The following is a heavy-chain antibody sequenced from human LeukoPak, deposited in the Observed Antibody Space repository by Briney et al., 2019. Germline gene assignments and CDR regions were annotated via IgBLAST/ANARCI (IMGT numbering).Heavy chain of an antibody. CDR2: ISYDGNHK. J-gene: IGHJ4*02. CDR1: GFTFSSYG. V-gene: IGHV3-30*18. CDR3: AKDSAAGPTRYYFDY. D-gene: IGHD6-13*01. Sequence: GGSLRLSCAASGFTFSSYGMHWVRQAPGKGLEGVAFISYDGNHKYHADSVKGRFTISRDNSKNPLYLQMNTLRAEDTAVYYCAKDSAAGPTRYYFDYWGQGTLVTVSS.